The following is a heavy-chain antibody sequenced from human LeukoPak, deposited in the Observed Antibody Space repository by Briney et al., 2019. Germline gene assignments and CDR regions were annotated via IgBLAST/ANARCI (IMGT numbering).Heavy chain of an antibody. D-gene: IGHD5-12*01. CDR1: GGTFSSYA. V-gene: IGHV1-69*13. CDR2: IIPIFGTA. CDR3: ARAKGGYEPSAFDI. J-gene: IGHJ3*02. Sequence: SVKVSCKASGGTFSSYAISWVRQAPGQGLEWMGGIIPIFGTANYAQKFQGRVTITADESTSTAYMELSSLRSEDTAVYYCARAKGGYEPSAFDIWGQGTMVTVSS.